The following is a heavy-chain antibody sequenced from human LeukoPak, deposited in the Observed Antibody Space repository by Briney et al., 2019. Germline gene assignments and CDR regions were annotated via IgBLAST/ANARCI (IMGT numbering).Heavy chain of an antibody. Sequence: EASVKVSCTASGYTFTGYYMHWVRQAPGQGLEWMGRINPNSGGTNYAQKFQGRVTMTRDTSISTAYMELSRLRSDDTAVYYCARGGVRYSYGLDAFDIWGQGTMVTVSS. CDR1: GYTFTGYY. CDR2: INPNSGGT. V-gene: IGHV1-2*06. J-gene: IGHJ3*02. D-gene: IGHD5-18*01. CDR3: ARGGVRYSYGLDAFDI.